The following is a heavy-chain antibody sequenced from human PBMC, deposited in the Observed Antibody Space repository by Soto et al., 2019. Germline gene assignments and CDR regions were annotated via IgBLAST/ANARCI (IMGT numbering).Heavy chain of an antibody. CDR1: GGSISSRYW. J-gene: IGHJ5*02. V-gene: IGHV4-4*02. CDR3: ARNLDSYSSSTADH. Sequence: PSETLSLTCAVSGGSISSRYWWSWVRQLPGKELEWIGEIYHTGGTNYNPSLKSRVTLSVDKSKNEFYLKLSSVTAADTAVYYCARNLDSYSSSTADHWGQGTLVTVSS. CDR2: IYHTGGT. D-gene: IGHD6-6*01.